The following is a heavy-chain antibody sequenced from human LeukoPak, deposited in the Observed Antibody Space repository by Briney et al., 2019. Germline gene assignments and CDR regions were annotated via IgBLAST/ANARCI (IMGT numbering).Heavy chain of an antibody. CDR1: GGSISSYY. CDR2: IYYNGST. V-gene: IGHV4-59*01. J-gene: IGHJ4*02. Sequence: PSETLSLTCTVSGGSISSYYWSWIRQPPGKGLEWIGYIYYNGSTNYNPSLKSRVTISVDTSKNQFSLKLSSVTAADTAVYYCAIAYDFWSGYYPYWGQGTLVTVSS. D-gene: IGHD3-3*01. CDR3: AIAYDFWSGYYPY.